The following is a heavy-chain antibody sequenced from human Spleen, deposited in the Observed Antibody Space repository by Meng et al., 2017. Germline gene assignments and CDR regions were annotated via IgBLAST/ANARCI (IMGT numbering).Heavy chain of an antibody. J-gene: IGHJ4*02. V-gene: IGHV4-59*12. Sequence: GSLRLSCTVSGGSISSYYWSWIRQPPGKGLEWIGYIYDSGSTNYNPSLNSRVTISVDTSKNQFSLKLSSVTAADTAVYYCARAKGGIAAAATGFDYWGQGTLVTVSS. CDR2: IYDSGST. CDR3: ARAKGGIAAAATGFDY. CDR1: GGSISSYY. D-gene: IGHD6-13*01.